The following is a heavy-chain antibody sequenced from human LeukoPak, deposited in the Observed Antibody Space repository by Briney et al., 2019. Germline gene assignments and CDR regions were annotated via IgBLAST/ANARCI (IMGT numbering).Heavy chain of an antibody. CDR1: GFTFTNYW. CDR3: VTVPRGSSSY. CDR2: INLDGTDK. Sequence: GGSLRLSCAAAGFTFTNYWMNWVRQAPGKRLEWVATINLDGTDKYYVDSVKGRFTISRDNTKKSLLLQMNSLGVEDTAVYYCVTVPRGSSSYWGQGTLVTVSS. J-gene: IGHJ4*02. V-gene: IGHV3-7*02. D-gene: IGHD5-12*01.